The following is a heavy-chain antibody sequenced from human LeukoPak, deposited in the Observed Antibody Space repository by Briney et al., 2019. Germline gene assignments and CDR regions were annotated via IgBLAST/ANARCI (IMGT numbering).Heavy chain of an antibody. CDR3: AKDPATYSSSGVFDY. D-gene: IGHD6-6*01. Sequence: SGGSLRLSCAASGFTVISNYMSWVRQAPGKGLEWVSVIYSGGSTYYADSVKGRFTISRDNSKNTLYLQMNSLRAEDTAVYYCAKDPATYSSSGVFDYWGQGTLVTVSS. V-gene: IGHV3-53*01. CDR2: IYSGGST. CDR1: GFTVISNY. J-gene: IGHJ4*02.